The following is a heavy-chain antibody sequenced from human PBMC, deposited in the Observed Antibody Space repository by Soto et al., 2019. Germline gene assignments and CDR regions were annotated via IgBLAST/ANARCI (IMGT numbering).Heavy chain of an antibody. CDR3: ARVREPQGADAFDI. Sequence: QVQLVESGGGVVQPGRSLRLSCAASGFTFSSYGMHWVRQAPGKGLEWVAVIWYDGSNKYYADSVKGRFTISRDNSKNTLYLQMNSLRAEDTAVYYCARVREPQGADAFDIWGQGTMVTVSS. CDR2: IWYDGSNK. J-gene: IGHJ3*02. D-gene: IGHD1-26*01. V-gene: IGHV3-33*01. CDR1: GFTFSSYG.